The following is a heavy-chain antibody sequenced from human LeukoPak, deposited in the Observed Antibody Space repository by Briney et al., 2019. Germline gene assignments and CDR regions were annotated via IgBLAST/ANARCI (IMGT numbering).Heavy chain of an antibody. J-gene: IGHJ4*02. V-gene: IGHV3-23*01. CDR3: ARYYYGSGSYHFDY. Sequence: GGSLGLSCAASGFTFTSYAMSWVRQAPGKGLEWVSTSGSAFSTYYADSVKGRFTISRDNAKNTLYLQMNSLRGEDTAVYYCARYYYGSGSYHFDYWGQGTLVTVSS. CDR1: GFTFTSYA. D-gene: IGHD3-10*01. CDR2: SGSAFST.